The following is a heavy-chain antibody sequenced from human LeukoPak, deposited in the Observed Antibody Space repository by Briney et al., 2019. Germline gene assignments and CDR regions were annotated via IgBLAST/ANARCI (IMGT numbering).Heavy chain of an antibody. J-gene: IGHJ4*02. CDR3: TTDAPYSSSWYEDY. CDR1: GFTFSNAW. Sequence: GGSLRLSCAASGFTFSNAWMSWVRQAPGKGLEWVGRIKSKTDGGTTDYAAPVKGRFTISRDDSKNTLYLQMNSLKTEDTAVYYCTTDAPYSSSWYEDYWGQGTLVTVSS. D-gene: IGHD6-13*01. CDR2: IKSKTDGGTT. V-gene: IGHV3-15*01.